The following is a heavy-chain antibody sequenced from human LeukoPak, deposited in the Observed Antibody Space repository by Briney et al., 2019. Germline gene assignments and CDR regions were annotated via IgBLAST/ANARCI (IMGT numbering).Heavy chain of an antibody. J-gene: IGHJ5*02. CDR2: IKQDGSEK. CDR3: ARELIYGSKSYYTP. V-gene: IGHV3-7*04. D-gene: IGHD3-10*01. CDR1: GFTFTNHW. Sequence: GGSLRLSCKASGFTFTNHWVTWVRQIPGKGLEWVANIKQDGSEKNYVDSVKGRFTISRDNAKNSLYLQMNSLRAEDSAVYYCARELIYGSKSYYTPWGQGTLVTVSS.